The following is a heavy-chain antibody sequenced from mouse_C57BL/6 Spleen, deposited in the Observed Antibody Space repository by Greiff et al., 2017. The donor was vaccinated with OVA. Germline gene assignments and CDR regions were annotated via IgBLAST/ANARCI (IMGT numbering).Heavy chain of an antibody. CDR1: GYSFTDYN. J-gene: IGHJ3*01. CDR2: INPNYGTT. V-gene: IGHV1-39*01. CDR3: ARSLFYAERGSWFAY. D-gene: IGHD1-1*01. Sequence: EVQLQQSGPELVKPGASVKISCKASGYSFTDYNMNWVKQSNGKSLEWIGVINPNYGTTSYNQKFKGKATLTVDQSSSTAYMQLNSLTSDDSAVYYCARSLFYAERGSWFAYWGQGTLVTVSA.